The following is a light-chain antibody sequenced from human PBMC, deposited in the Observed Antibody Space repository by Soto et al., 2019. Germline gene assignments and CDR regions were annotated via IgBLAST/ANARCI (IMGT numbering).Light chain of an antibody. CDR1: SSDVGGYNY. CDR2: DVS. J-gene: IGLJ2*01. Sequence: QSALTQPPSASGSPGQSVTISCTGTSSDVGGYNYVSWYQQHPGKAPKLMIYDVSKRPSGVPDRFSGSKSGNTASLTVSGLQADDAADYYCSSHAGSSVLFGGGTKLTVL. V-gene: IGLV2-8*01. CDR3: SSHAGSSVL.